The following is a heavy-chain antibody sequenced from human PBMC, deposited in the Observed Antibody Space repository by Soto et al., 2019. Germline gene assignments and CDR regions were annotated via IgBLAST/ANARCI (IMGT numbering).Heavy chain of an antibody. CDR1: GFTFSSYA. CDR2: ISDSGTGT. V-gene: IGHV3-23*01. J-gene: IGHJ3*02. CDR3: AKDHTVVIRDAFDI. D-gene: IGHD3-22*01. Sequence: EVQILESGGGLVQPGGSLRLSCAASGFTFSSYAMYWVRQAPGKGLAWVSGISDSGTGTYYADSVKGRFTISRDNSKNTVYLQMKSLRAEDTDVYYCAKDHTVVIRDAFDIWGQGTMVNVSS.